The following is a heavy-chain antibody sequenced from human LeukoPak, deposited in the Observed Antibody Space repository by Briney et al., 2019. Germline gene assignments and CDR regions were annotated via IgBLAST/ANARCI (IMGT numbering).Heavy chain of an antibody. V-gene: IGHV3-7*01. Sequence: GGSLRLSCAGSGFTFGSYSMSWVRRAPVKGLEWVANIKEDGSEIYYVDSVKGRFTISRDNAKNSLFLQMNSLRAEDTAVYYCAREFSGEFDYWGQGTLVTVSS. D-gene: IGHD3-10*01. CDR1: GFTFGSYS. CDR3: AREFSGEFDY. CDR2: IKEDGSEI. J-gene: IGHJ4*02.